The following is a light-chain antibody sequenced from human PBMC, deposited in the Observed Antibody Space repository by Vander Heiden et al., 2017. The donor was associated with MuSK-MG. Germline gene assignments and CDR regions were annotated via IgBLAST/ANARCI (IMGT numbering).Light chain of an antibody. CDR1: QSISSY. CDR3: QQSYTSP. V-gene: IGKV1-39*01. Sequence: DIQMTQSPSSLSASVGDRVTITCRASQSISSYLNWYQQKPGKAPTLLIYAASSLKSGVQSRFSGSGSGTDFTLTISRLQTEDFATYYYQQSYTSPLGQGTQLEIK. J-gene: IGKJ5*01. CDR2: AAS.